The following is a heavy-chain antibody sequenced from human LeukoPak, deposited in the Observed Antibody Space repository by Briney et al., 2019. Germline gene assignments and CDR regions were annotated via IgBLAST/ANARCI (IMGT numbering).Heavy chain of an antibody. CDR2: IYFSGST. Sequence: SETLSLTCTVSGGSISRYYWSWIRQPPGKGLEWIGYIYFSGSTNYNPSLKSRFTISVDMSKNQFSLKLSSVTAADTAVYYCARGKDYYDSSGSPYDALDIWGQGTMVTVSS. CDR3: ARGKDYYDSSGSPYDALDI. J-gene: IGHJ3*02. V-gene: IGHV4-59*01. CDR1: GGSISRYY. D-gene: IGHD3-22*01.